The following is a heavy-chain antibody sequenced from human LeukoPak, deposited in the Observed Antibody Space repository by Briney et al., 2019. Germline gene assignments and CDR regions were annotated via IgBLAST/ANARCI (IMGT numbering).Heavy chain of an antibody. D-gene: IGHD4-17*01. CDR1: GFTFSSYE. V-gene: IGHV3-30*04. CDR2: ISYDGSNK. J-gene: IGHJ4*02. CDR3: ARDYGGKYYFDY. Sequence: PGGSLRLSCAASGFTFSSYEMNWVRQAPGNGLEWVAVISYDGSNKYYADSVKGRFTISRDNSKNTLYLQMNSLRAEDTAVYYCARDYGGKYYFDYWGQGTLVTVSS.